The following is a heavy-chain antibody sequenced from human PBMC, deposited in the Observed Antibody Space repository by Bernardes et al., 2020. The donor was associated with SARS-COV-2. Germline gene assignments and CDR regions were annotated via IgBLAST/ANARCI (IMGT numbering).Heavy chain of an antibody. J-gene: IGHJ4*02. CDR1: GDSISNSGYY. D-gene: IGHD3-16*01. Sequence: SETLSLTCTVSGDSISNSGYYWGWIRQPPGKGLEWIGSIYYNGSTYYNPSLKSRVSISVDTSKNQFSLKLSSVTAADTAVYYCARRWGSSYFDYWGQGTLVTVSS. CDR3: ARRWGSSYFDY. V-gene: IGHV4-39*01. CDR2: IYYNGST.